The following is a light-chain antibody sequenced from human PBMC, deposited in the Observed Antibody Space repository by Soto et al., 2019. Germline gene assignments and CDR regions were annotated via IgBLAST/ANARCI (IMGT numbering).Light chain of an antibody. CDR1: QRLLHSNGNIF. Sequence: EIVMTQSPPSLTVTPGEPASISCRSSQRLLHSNGNIFLVWYLQRPGQSPQLLIYLGFNRASGVPDRVSGSVAGTDFTLKISRVEAEDVGVYYCMQALLTPYTFGQGTKLEIK. CDR3: MQALLTPYT. CDR2: LGF. V-gene: IGKV2-28*01. J-gene: IGKJ2*01.